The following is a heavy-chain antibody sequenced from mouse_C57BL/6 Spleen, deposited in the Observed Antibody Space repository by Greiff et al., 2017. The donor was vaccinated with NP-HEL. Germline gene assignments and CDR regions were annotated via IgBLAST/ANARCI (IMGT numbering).Heavy chain of an antibody. Sequence: VQLQESGTVLARPGASVKMSCKTSGYTFTSYWMHWVKQRPGQGLEWIGAIYPGNSDTSYNQKFKGKAKLTAVTSASTAYMELSSLTNEDSAVYYCTRDPYGSPRGYFDYWGQGTTLTVSS. V-gene: IGHV1-5*01. CDR1: GYTFTSYW. J-gene: IGHJ2*01. D-gene: IGHD1-1*01. CDR3: TRDPYGSPRGYFDY. CDR2: IYPGNSDT.